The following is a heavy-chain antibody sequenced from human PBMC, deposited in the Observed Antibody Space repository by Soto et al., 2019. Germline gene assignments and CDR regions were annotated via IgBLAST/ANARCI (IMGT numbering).Heavy chain of an antibody. Sequence: SETLSLTCVVSSGSLSSYYWSWIRQPPGKGLEWIGYIYYSGSTNYNPSLKSRVTISVDTSKNQFSLKLSSVTAADTAVYYCARTWGSTSDFWGRGTLVTVSS. CDR1: SGSLSSYY. V-gene: IGHV4-59*01. CDR3: ARTWGSTSDF. J-gene: IGHJ4*02. D-gene: IGHD3-16*01. CDR2: IYYSGST.